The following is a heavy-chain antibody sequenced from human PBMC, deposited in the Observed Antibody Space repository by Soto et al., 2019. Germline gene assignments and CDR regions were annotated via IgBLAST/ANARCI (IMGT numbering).Heavy chain of an antibody. D-gene: IGHD2-15*01. CDR3: ARDRCSGGSCYSDGGWFDP. CDR2: IIPIFGTA. Sequence: QVQLVQSGAEVRKPGSSVKVSCKASGGTFSRHAISWVRQAPGQGLEWMGGIIPIFGTANYAQKFQGRVTITADESTSTAYMELSSLRSEDTAVYYCARDRCSGGSCYSDGGWFDPWGQGTLVTVSS. CDR1: GGTFSRHA. J-gene: IGHJ5*02. V-gene: IGHV1-69*01.